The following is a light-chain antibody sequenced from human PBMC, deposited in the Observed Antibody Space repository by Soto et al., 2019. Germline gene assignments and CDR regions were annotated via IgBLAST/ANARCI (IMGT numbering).Light chain of an antibody. CDR1: QSISSTF. J-gene: IGKJ3*01. Sequence: EVVLTQSPGTLSLSPGERATLSCRTSQSISSTFLAWYQQKPGQAPRLLMSGTSRRATGIPDRFSGSGSGTDFTISISRLEPEDFAVYYCQHYGDSPPFTFGPGTKVDVK. V-gene: IGKV3-20*01. CDR2: GTS. CDR3: QHYGDSPPFT.